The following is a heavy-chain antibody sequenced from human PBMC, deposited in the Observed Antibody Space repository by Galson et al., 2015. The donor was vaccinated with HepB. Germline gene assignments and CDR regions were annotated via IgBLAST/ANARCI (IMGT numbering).Heavy chain of an antibody. V-gene: IGHV3-48*01. CDR1: GFTFSSYS. J-gene: IGHJ5*02. D-gene: IGHD3-10*01. CDR2: ISSSSSTI. Sequence: SLRLSCAASGFTFSSYSMNWVRQAPGKGLEWVSYISSSSSTIYYADSVKGRFTISRDNDKNSLYLQMNSLRAEDTAVYYCAREAVLLWFGDALDPWGQGTLVTVSS. CDR3: AREAVLLWFGDALDP.